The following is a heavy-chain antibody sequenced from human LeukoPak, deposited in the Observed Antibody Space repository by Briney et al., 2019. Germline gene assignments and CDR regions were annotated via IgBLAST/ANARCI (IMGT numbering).Heavy chain of an antibody. V-gene: IGHV3-74*01. Sequence: GGSLRLSCSASGFTLSNYWMHWVRQAPGKGLVWVSRINTDGSSTNYADSVKGRFTVSRDNAKNTLYLQMNSLRAEDTAVYYCARDTGKTVAGPIDYWGQGTLVTVSS. D-gene: IGHD6-19*01. CDR3: ARDTGKTVAGPIDY. CDR2: INTDGSST. CDR1: GFTLSNYW. J-gene: IGHJ4*02.